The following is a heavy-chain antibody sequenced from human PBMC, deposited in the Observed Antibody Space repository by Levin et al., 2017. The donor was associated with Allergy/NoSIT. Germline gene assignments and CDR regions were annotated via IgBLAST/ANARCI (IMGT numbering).Heavy chain of an antibody. CDR2: ISSSGIYI. CDR3: ASMAGYYMDV. J-gene: IGHJ6*03. D-gene: IGHD6-19*01. V-gene: IGHV3-21*01. Sequence: GGSLRLSRAASGFSFTDYNLNWVRQAPGKGLEWVSSISSSGIYIYYADSVKGRFTISRDNARNSLYLQMNSLRAEDTAVYYCASMAGYYMDVWGKGTTVTVSS. CDR1: GFSFTDYN.